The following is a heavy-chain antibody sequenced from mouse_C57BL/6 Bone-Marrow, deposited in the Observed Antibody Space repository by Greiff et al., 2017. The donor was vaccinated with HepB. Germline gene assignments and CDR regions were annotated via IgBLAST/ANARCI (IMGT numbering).Heavy chain of an antibody. J-gene: IGHJ4*01. CDR3: VYYGNYERAMDY. V-gene: IGHV1-59*01. CDR1: GYTFTSYW. D-gene: IGHD2-1*01. CDR2: IDPSDSYT. Sequence: VQLQQPGAELVRPGTSVKLSCKASGYTFTSYWMHWVKQRPGQGLEWIGVIDPSDSYTTYNQKFKGKATLTVDTSSSTAYMQLSSLTSEDSAVYYCVYYGNYERAMDYWGQGTSVTVSS.